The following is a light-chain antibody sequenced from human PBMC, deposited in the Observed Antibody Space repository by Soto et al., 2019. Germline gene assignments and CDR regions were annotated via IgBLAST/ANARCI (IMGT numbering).Light chain of an antibody. V-gene: IGKV3-15*01. CDR2: GAS. CDR3: QQYNNWLMLS. Sequence: EIVMTQSPANLSVSPGERATLSCRASQSVSSNLAWYQQKPGQTPRLLIYGASTRATGIPARFSGSGSGTEFTLTISSLQSEDFAIYYCQQYNNWLMLSFGGGTKVEIK. J-gene: IGKJ4*01. CDR1: QSVSSN.